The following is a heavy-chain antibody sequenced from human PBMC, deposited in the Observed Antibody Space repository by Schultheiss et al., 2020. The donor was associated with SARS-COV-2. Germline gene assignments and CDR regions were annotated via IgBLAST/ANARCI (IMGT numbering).Heavy chain of an antibody. V-gene: IGHV4-38-2*01. CDR2: IYTSGST. J-gene: IGHJ4*02. D-gene: IGHD4-11*01. CDR3: ASIRLHRDY. Sequence: SETLSLTCAVSGYSISSGYYWGWIRQPAGKGLEWIGRIYTSGSTNYNPSLKSRVTISVDTSKNQFSLKLSSVTAADTAVYYCASIRLHRDYWGQGTLVTVSS. CDR1: GYSISSGYY.